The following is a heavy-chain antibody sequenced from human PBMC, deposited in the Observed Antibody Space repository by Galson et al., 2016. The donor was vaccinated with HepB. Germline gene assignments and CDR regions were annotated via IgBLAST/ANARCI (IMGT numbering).Heavy chain of an antibody. CDR3: ATHFLTGYYAFDS. J-gene: IGHJ4*02. CDR1: GYTVTTYA. CDR2: INAGNGDT. V-gene: IGHV1-3*01. Sequence: SVKVSCKASGYTVTTYAMYWVRQAPGQRLEWMGRINAGNGDTKYSQKFQGRVIITRDTSASTGYMELSSLRSEDTAVYFCATHFLTGYYAFDSWGQGTLVTVSS. D-gene: IGHD3-9*01.